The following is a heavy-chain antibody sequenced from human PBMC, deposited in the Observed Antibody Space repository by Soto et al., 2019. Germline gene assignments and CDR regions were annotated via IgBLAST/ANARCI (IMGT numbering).Heavy chain of an antibody. J-gene: IGHJ3*02. D-gene: IGHD1-1*01. CDR1: GGSVNSGNYY. CDR2: MSHSGGT. Sequence: QVQLQQWGAGLLKPSETLSLTCAVFGGSVNSGNYYWSWIRQPPGKGLEWIGEMSHSGGTHFNPSLKSRSPISVDTSKNPFSLTVSAVTAAETALYYCARVERGTATTVVDAFDIWGPGTMVTVSS. CDR3: ARVERGTATTVVDAFDI. V-gene: IGHV4-34*01.